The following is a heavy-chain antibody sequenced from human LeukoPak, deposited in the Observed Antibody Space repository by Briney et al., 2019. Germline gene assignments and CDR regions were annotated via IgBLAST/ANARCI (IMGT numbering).Heavy chain of an antibody. D-gene: IGHD2-2*02. CDR2: IYYSGST. V-gene: IGHV4-59*01. CDR3: ARAIYREDAFDI. CDR1: GGSISSYY. J-gene: IGHJ3*02. Sequence: SETLSLTCTVSGGSISSYYWSWIRQPPGKGLEWIGYIYYSGSTNYNPSLKSRVTISVDTSKNQFSLKLSSVTAADTAMYYCARAIYREDAFDIWGQGTMVTVSS.